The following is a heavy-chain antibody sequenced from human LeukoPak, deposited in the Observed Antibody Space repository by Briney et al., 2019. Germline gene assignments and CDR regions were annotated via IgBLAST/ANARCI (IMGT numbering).Heavy chain of an antibody. V-gene: IGHV4-59*12. CDR1: GGSISSYY. CDR3: ASGTAMGYYFDY. J-gene: IGHJ4*02. Sequence: SETLSLTCTVSGGSISSYYWSWIRQPPGKGLEWIGYIYYSGSTNYNPSLKSRVTISVDTSKNQFSLKLSSVTAADTAVYYCASGTAMGYYFDYWGQGTLVTVSS. CDR2: IYYSGST. D-gene: IGHD5-18*01.